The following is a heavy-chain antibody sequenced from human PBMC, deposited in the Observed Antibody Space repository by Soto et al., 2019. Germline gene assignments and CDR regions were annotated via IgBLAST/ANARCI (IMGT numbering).Heavy chain of an antibody. CDR1: GYSFTSYW. D-gene: IGHD6-6*01. Sequence: PGESLKISCNGSGYSFTSYWISWVRQMPGKGLEWMGRIDPSASYTNYSPSFQGHVTISADKSISTAYLQWSSLKASDTAMYYCARSEYRDDYYCMDVWGQGTTVTVSS. CDR2: IDPSASYT. CDR3: ARSEYRDDYYCMDV. J-gene: IGHJ6*02. V-gene: IGHV5-10-1*01.